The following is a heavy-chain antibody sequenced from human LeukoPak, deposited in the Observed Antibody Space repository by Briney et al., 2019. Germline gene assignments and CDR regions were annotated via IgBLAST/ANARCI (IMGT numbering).Heavy chain of an antibody. Sequence: SVKVSCKASGGTFSSYAISWVRQAPGQGLEWMGGIIPIFGTANYAQKFQGRVTITADESTSTAYMELSSLRSEDTAVYYCARARPNDYYDFWSGFPNGGNYYYGMDVWGQGTTVTVSS. CDR1: GGTFSSYA. CDR3: ARARPNDYYDFWSGFPNGGNYYYGMDV. D-gene: IGHD3-3*01. J-gene: IGHJ6*02. CDR2: IIPIFGTA. V-gene: IGHV1-69*13.